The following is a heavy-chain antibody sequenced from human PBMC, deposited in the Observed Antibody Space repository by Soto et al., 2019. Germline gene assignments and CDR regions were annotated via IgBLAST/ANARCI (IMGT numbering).Heavy chain of an antibody. Sequence: ASVKVSCKASGYTFTSYYMHWVRQAPGQGLEWMGIINPSGGSTGYGQKFQGRVTMTRDTSTSTVYMELSSLRSEDTAVYYCARVPYCSGGSCPNWFDPWGQGTLVTVSS. CDR3: ARVPYCSGGSCPNWFDP. CDR1: GYTFTSYY. CDR2: INPSGGST. V-gene: IGHV1-46*01. J-gene: IGHJ5*02. D-gene: IGHD2-15*01.